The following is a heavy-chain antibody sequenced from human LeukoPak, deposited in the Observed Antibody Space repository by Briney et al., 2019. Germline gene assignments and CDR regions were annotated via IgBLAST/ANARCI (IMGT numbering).Heavy chain of an antibody. CDR1: GFTFSSYS. D-gene: IGHD7-27*01. J-gene: IGHJ3*02. CDR2: ISSSSSTI. CDR3: ARKTGGSLDI. Sequence: PGGSLRLSCAASGFTFSSYSMTWVRQAPGKGLEWVSYISSSSSTIYYADSVRGRFTISRDNAKNSLYLQMNSLRGEDTAVYYCARKTGGSLDIWGQGTMVTVSS. V-gene: IGHV3-48*01.